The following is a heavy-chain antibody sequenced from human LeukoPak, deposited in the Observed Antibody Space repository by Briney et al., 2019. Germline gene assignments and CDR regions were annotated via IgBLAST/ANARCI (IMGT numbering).Heavy chain of an antibody. V-gene: IGHV4-39*07. CDR1: GGSISSSTYY. D-gene: IGHD4-17*01. Sequence: SETLSLTCIVSGGSISSSTYYWGWIRQPPGKGLEWIGSIYYSGATYYNPSLKSRVTISVDTSKSQFSLKLSSVTAADTAVYYCAREFRTDYGDLYYFDYWGQGTLVSVSS. J-gene: IGHJ4*02. CDR2: IYYSGAT. CDR3: AREFRTDYGDLYYFDY.